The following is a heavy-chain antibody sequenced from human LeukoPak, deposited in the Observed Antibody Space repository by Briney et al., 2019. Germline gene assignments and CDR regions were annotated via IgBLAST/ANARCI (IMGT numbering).Heavy chain of an antibody. CDR3: ARRRVVVVATTVPSLKRYWYFDL. CDR2: INHSGST. V-gene: IGHV4-34*01. Sequence: SETLSLTCAVYGGSFSGYYWSWIRQPPGKGLEWIGEINHSGSTNYNPSLKSRVTISVDTSKNQFSLKLSSVTAADTAVYYCARRRVVVVATTVPSLKRYWYFDLWGRGTLVTVSS. J-gene: IGHJ2*01. D-gene: IGHD2-15*01. CDR1: GGSFSGYY.